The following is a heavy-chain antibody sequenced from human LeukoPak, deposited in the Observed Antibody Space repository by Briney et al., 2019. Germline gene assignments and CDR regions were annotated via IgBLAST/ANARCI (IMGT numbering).Heavy chain of an antibody. CDR2: ISWNSGSI. CDR1: GFTFDDYA. Sequence: GGSLRLSCAASGFTFDDYAMHWVRQAPGKGLEWVSGISWNSGSIGYAVSVKGRFTISRDNAKNSLYLQMNSLRAEDTALYYCAKVQRWGYDFWSGYWFDYWGQGTLVTVSS. CDR3: AKVQRWGYDFWSGYWFDY. J-gene: IGHJ4*02. D-gene: IGHD3-3*01. V-gene: IGHV3-9*01.